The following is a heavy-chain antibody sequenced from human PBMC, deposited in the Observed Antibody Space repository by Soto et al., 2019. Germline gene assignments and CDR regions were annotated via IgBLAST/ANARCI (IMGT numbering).Heavy chain of an antibody. V-gene: IGHV1-24*01. CDR3: AAPYTSGFQAYDY. CDR1: GDTLSELS. D-gene: IGHD5-12*01. CDR2: FDPEDGET. Sequence: ASVKVSCKVSGDTLSELSMYWVRQAPGKGLEWMGGFDPEDGETIYAQKFQGRVTMTEDTSTDTAYMGLSSLRSEDTAVYYCAAPYTSGFQAYDYWGQGTLVTVSS. J-gene: IGHJ4*02.